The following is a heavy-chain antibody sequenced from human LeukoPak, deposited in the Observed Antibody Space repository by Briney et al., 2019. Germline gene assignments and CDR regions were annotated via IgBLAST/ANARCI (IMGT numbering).Heavy chain of an antibody. Sequence: GGSLRLSCVASGFTFSSYGMHWVRQAPGKGLEWVAFIRYDGSNKYYADSVKGRFTISRDNSKNTLYLQMNSLRAENTAVYYCAKDPSYSSLPPRGYWGQGTLVTVSS. V-gene: IGHV3-30*02. CDR2: IRYDGSNK. CDR3: AKDPSYSSLPPRGY. D-gene: IGHD6-6*01. J-gene: IGHJ4*02. CDR1: GFTFSSYG.